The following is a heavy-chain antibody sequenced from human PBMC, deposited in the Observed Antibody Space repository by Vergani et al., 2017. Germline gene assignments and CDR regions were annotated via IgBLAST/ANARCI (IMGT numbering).Heavy chain of an antibody. CDR3: VRTEYCTEIACNTRLDS. Sequence: EVQLLESGGGLVQPGGSLRLSCAASGFTFSSYAMSWVRQAPGKGLEWVSAISGSVGRTYYADYVKGRFAISKDNHKKTVFLQINNLRADDAGVYYCVRTEYCTEIACNTRLDSWGQGGVVTVSS. CDR1: GFTFSSYA. CDR2: ISGSVGRT. V-gene: IGHV3-23*01. J-gene: IGHJ5*01. D-gene: IGHD2-8*02.